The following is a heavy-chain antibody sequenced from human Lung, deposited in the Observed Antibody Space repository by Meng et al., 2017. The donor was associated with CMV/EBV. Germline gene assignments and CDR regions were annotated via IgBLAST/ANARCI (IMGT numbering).Heavy chain of an antibody. CDR3: ARDDNWGPDY. V-gene: IGHV1-2*06. D-gene: IGHD7-27*01. Sequence: ASVXVSCKASGYTFTGHYMHWVRQATGQGLEWMGRIHPNTGGTNYAQNFQGRATLTRNTSIRTVYMELSSLRSEDTAMYYCARDDNWGPDYWGQGPLVTFSS. CDR1: GYTFTGHY. J-gene: IGHJ4*02. CDR2: IHPNTGGT.